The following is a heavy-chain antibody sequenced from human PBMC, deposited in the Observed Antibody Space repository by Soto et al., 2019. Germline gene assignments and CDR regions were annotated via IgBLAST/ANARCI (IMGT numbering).Heavy chain of an antibody. D-gene: IGHD3-22*01. J-gene: IGHJ4*02. CDR3: ARDPPPMIVVAMEYYFDY. CDR2: ISSGSGYT. CDR1: GFTFSDYY. V-gene: IGHV3-11*06. Sequence: PGGSLRLSCTASGFTFSDYYMSWIRRAPGKGLEWVSYISSGSGYTDYADSVKGRFTISRDNSKNTLYLQMNSLRAEDTAVYYCARDPPPMIVVAMEYYFDYWGQGTLVTVSS.